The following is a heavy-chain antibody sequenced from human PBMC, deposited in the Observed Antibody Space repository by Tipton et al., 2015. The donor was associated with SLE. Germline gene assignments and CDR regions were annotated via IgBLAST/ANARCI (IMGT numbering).Heavy chain of an antibody. CDR3: ARTDGGGATFFDQ. V-gene: IGHV4-4*07. D-gene: IGHD3-16*01. J-gene: IGHJ4*02. CDR2: IYTSGST. CDR1: GVSISSSY. Sequence: TLSLTCTVSGVSISSSYWSWIRQPAGKGLEWIGRIYTSGSTDDNPSLKSRVTVSVDTSKSQISLKLTSVIAADTAVYYCARTDGGGATFFDQWGQGTLVTVSS.